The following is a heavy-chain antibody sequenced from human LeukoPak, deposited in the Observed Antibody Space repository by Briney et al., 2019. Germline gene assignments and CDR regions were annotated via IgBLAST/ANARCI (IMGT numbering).Heavy chain of an antibody. CDR2: IFYGEST. V-gene: IGHV4-39*01. CDR1: AGSISNGDYY. CDR3: ARQLPTAAADTRGYFDY. J-gene: IGHJ4*01. D-gene: IGHD6-25*01. Sequence: SETLSLTCTVSAGSISNGDYYRRWIRQAPGKGLEWIGCIFYGESTHYNPSLKSRATISVDTSKHQFSLKLTSVTAADAAIYYCARQLPTAAADTRGYFDYWGQGTVVTVSS.